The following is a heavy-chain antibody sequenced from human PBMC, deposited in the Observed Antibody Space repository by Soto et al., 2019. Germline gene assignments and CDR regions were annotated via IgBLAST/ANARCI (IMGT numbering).Heavy chain of an antibody. J-gene: IGHJ3*02. D-gene: IGHD6-19*01. CDR1: GFTFSSYW. CDR3: ARGRRIYSSGWSAFDI. V-gene: IGHV3-7*01. CDR2: IKQDGSEK. Sequence: GGSLRLSCAASGFTFSSYWMSWVRQAPGKGLEWVANIKQDGSEKYYVDSVKDRFTISRDNPKNSLNLQMNSLRAEDTAVYYCARGRRIYSSGWSAFDIWGQGTLVTVSS.